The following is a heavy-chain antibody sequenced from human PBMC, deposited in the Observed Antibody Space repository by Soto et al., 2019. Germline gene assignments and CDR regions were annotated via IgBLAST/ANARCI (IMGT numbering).Heavy chain of an antibody. CDR1: GYTLTELS. CDR3: ANGLYCGGGSCANDY. Sequence: ASVKVSCKVSGYTLTELSMHWVRQAPGKGLEWMGGFDPEDGETIYAQKFQGRVTMTEDTSTDTAYMELSSLRSEDTAVYYCANGLYCGGGSCANDYWGQGTLVTVSS. CDR2: FDPEDGET. D-gene: IGHD2-15*01. J-gene: IGHJ4*02. V-gene: IGHV1-24*01.